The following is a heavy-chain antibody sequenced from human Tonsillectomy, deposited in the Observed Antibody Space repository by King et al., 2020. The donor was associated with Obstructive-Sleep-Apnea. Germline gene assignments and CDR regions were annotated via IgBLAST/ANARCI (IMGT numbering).Heavy chain of an antibody. J-gene: IGHJ4*02. Sequence: QLVQSGAEVKKPGESLKISCKGSGYTFSIYWIGWVRQMPGKGLEWMGIIYPGDSDTRYSPSFRGQGTISPDKSLSTAYLQWSSLKASDTAMYYCARGPRTGDAFDYWGQGTLVTVSS. CDR3: ARGPRTGDAFDY. V-gene: IGHV5-51*01. D-gene: IGHD7-27*01. CDR1: GYTFSIYW. CDR2: IYPGDSDT.